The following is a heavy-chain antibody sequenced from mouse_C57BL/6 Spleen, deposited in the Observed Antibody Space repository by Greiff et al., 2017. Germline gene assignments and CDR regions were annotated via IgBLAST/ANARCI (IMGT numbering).Heavy chain of an antibody. CDR3: ARSTSLLRYAMDY. CDR1: GFTFTDYY. Sequence: EVKLVESGGGLVQPGGSLSLSCAASGFTFTDYYMSWVRQPPGKALEWLGFIRNKANGYTTEYSASVKVRFTISRDNSQSILYLQMNALRAEDSATYYCARSTSLLRYAMDYWGQGTSVTVSS. V-gene: IGHV7-3*01. D-gene: IGHD1-1*01. J-gene: IGHJ4*01. CDR2: IRNKANGYTT.